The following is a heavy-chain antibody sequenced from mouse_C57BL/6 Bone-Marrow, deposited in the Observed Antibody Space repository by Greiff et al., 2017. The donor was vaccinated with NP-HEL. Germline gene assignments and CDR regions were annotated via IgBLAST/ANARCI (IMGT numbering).Heavy chain of an antibody. Sequence: EVQLQQSGPELVKPGASVKISCKASGYSFTGYYMNWVKQSPEKSLEWIGEINPSTGGTTYNQKFKAKATLTVDKSSSTAYMQLKSLTSEDSAVYYWARVPYGNSYYFDYWGQGTTLTVSS. CDR3: ARVPYGNSYYFDY. CDR2: INPSTGGT. D-gene: IGHD2-1*01. J-gene: IGHJ2*01. CDR1: GYSFTGYY. V-gene: IGHV1-42*01.